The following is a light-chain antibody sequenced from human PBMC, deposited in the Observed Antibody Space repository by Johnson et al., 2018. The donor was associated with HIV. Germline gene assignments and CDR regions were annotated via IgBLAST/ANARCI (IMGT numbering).Light chain of an antibody. CDR2: EHN. CDR1: IANIGNNY. V-gene: IGLV1-51*02. J-gene: IGLJ1*01. CDR3: GTWDSGLSAWV. Sequence: QSALTQPPSVSAAPGQRVTISCSGGIANIGNNYVSWYQQLPGTAPKLLIYEHNKRPSGIPDRFSGSKSGTSATLDISGLQTGDEADYYCGTWDSGLSAWVFGTGTKVTVL.